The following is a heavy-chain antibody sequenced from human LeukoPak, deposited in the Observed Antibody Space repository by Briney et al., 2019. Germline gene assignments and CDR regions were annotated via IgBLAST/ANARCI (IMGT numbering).Heavy chain of an antibody. J-gene: IGHJ3*02. V-gene: IGHV3-23*01. D-gene: IGHD6-13*01. CDR1: GFTFSSYG. CDR3: AKDMADGVAAAGTPDAFDI. Sequence: GGSLRLSCAASGFTFSSYGMSWVRQAPGKGLEWVSAISGSGGSTYYADSVKGRFTISRDNSKNTLYLQMNSLRAEDTAVYYCAKDMADGVAAAGTPDAFDIWGQGTMVTVSS. CDR2: ISGSGGST.